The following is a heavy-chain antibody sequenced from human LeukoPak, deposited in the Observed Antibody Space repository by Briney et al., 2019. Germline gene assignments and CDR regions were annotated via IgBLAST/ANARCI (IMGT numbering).Heavy chain of an antibody. V-gene: IGHV3-7*03. D-gene: IGHD2-2*02. CDR1: GFTFSSYW. CDR2: IKQDGSEK. Sequence: GGSLRLSCAASGFTFSSYWMSWVRQAPGKGLEWVANIKQDGSEKYYVDSVKGRFTISRDNAKNSLYLQMNSLRAGDTALYYCARRDIVVVPAAIFGAFDIWGQGTMVTVSS. J-gene: IGHJ3*02. CDR3: ARRDIVVVPAAIFGAFDI.